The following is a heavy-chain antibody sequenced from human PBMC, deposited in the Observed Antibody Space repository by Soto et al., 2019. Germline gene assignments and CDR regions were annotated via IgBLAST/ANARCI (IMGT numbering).Heavy chain of an antibody. Sequence: QVQLVLSGAEVKKPGASVKVSCKASGYTFTSYGISWVRQAPGQGLEWMGRISAYNGNTNYAQKLQGRDTMTTDTSTSKAYMELRSLRSDDTAVYYCARLEKEYYGGNSVSAFDIWGQGTMVTVSS. D-gene: IGHD4-17*01. V-gene: IGHV1-18*01. CDR3: ARLEKEYYGGNSVSAFDI. J-gene: IGHJ3*02. CDR1: GYTFTSYG. CDR2: ISAYNGNT.